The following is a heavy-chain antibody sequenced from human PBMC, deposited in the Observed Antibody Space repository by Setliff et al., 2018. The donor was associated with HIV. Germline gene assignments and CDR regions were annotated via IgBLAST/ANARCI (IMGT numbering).Heavy chain of an antibody. CDR1: GGSISSSSYY. CDR3: ARRTLITGYDY. J-gene: IGHJ4*02. V-gene: IGHV4-39*01. CDR2: LYYSGTT. Sequence: SETLSLTCTVSGGSISSSSYYWGWIRQPPGKGLEWIGSLYYSGTTYYNPSLKSRPTISVDTSKNQFSLKLSSVTAADTAVYYCARRTLITGYDYWGQGTLVTVSS. D-gene: IGHD3-16*01.